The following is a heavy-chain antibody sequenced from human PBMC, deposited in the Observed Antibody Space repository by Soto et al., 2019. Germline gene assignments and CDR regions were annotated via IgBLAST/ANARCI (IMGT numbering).Heavy chain of an antibody. J-gene: IGHJ6*02. V-gene: IGHV3-23*01. CDR2: VTANGGST. Sequence: EVQLLESGGGFVQPGGSLRLSCAATGFTFSVYAMTWVRQDPGKGLEWVSAVTANGGSTYAADSVKARFTISRDNSKNTLFLQMNSLRAEDTAVYYCASLGVGEWANYYYYYGMDVWGQWTTVTVSS. CDR3: ASLGVGEWANYYYYYGMDV. CDR1: GFTFSVYA. D-gene: IGHD1-26*01.